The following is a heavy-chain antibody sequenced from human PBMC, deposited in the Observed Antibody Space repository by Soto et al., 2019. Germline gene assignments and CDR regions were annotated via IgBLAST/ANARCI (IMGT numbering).Heavy chain of an antibody. J-gene: IGHJ4*02. Sequence: SETQSLTCAVFGGSISDHYGSCIRQHPGKGLEWIGEINHSGSTNYNPSLKSRVTISVDTSKNQFSLKLSSVTAADTAVYYCARANLISAAGTALFDYWGQGTLVTVSS. D-gene: IGHD6-13*01. CDR1: GGSISDHY. CDR3: ARANLISAAGTALFDY. CDR2: INHSGST. V-gene: IGHV4-34*01.